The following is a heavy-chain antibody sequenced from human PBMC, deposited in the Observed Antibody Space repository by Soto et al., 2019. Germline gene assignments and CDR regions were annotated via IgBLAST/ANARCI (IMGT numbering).Heavy chain of an antibody. CDR1: GFTFSDHY. V-gene: IGHV3-11*01. CDR2: ISGSGSSI. Sequence: GGSLRLSCAASGFTFSDHYMSWIRQAPGKGLEWVSYISGSGSSISYADSVKGRFTISRDNAKNSLYLQMNSLRAEDTAVFYCARTKGVFDYWGQGALVTVSS. CDR3: ARTKGVFDY. J-gene: IGHJ4*02.